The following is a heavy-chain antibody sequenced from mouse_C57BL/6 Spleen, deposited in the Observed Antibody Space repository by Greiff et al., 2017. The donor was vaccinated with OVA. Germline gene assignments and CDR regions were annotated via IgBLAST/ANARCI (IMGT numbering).Heavy chain of an antibody. J-gene: IGHJ4*01. V-gene: IGHV1-80*01. CDR3: ARQPSGYAMYY. CDR2: IYPGDGDT. CDR1: GYAFSSYW. D-gene: IGHD3-1*01. Sequence: QVQLKESGAELVKPGASVKISCKASGYAFSSYWMNWVKQRPGKGLEWIGQIYPGDGDTNYNGKFKGKATLTADKSSSTAYMQLSSLTSEDSAVYFCARQPSGYAMYYWGQGTSVTVSS.